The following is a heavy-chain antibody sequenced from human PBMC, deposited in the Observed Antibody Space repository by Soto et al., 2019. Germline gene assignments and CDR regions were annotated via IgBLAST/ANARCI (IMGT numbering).Heavy chain of an antibody. Sequence: EVPLLESGGGLVQPGGSLRLSCAASGFTFSSYAMSWVRQAPGKGLEWVAVIGGSGEYTFYADSVKGRFTISRDNSKNTLYLQMSSLRAEDTAIYYCAKFMTTVIAFDYWGQGTLVTVSS. J-gene: IGHJ4*02. CDR3: AKFMTTVIAFDY. D-gene: IGHD4-17*01. CDR1: GFTFSSYA. CDR2: IGGSGEYT. V-gene: IGHV3-23*01.